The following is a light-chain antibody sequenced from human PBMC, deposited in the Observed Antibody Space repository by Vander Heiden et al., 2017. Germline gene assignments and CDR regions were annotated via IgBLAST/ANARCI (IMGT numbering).Light chain of an antibody. J-gene: IGKJ2*01. V-gene: IGKV3-15*01. CDR3: QQYNNWPPAMYT. CDR2: GAS. CDR1: QSVSSN. Sequence: EIVMTQSPATLSVSPGERATLSCRASQSVSSNLAWYQQKPGQAPRLLIYGASTRATGIPARFSGSGSWTEFTLTISSLQSEDFAVYYCQQYNNWPPAMYTFGQGTKLEIK.